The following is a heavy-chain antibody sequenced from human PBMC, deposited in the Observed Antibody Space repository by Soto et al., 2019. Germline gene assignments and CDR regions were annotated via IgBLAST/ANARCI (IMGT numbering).Heavy chain of an antibody. CDR2: IKQDGSEK. J-gene: IGHJ6*02. CDR1: GFTFSSYW. CDR3: AGGDSALLWFGELWSRGYYYYGMDV. D-gene: IGHD3-10*01. Sequence: PGGSLRLSCAASGFTFSSYWMSWVRQAPGKGLEWVANIKQDGSEKYYVDSVKGRFTISRDNAKNSLYLQMNSLRAEDTAVYYCAGGDSALLWFGELWSRGYYYYGMDVWGQGTTVTVSS. V-gene: IGHV3-7*04.